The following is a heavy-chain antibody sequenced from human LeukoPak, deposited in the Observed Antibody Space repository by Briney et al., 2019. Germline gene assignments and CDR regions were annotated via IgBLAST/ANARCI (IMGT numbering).Heavy chain of an antibody. V-gene: IGHV3-30*18. J-gene: IGHJ5*02. CDR1: GITFSTQG. CDR2: TSFDGTNK. Sequence: GGSLRLSCAASGITFSTQGMHWVRQAPDKGLEWVALTSFDGTNKYYADSVKGRFTISRDNSKNTLYLQMNSLRVEDTAVYYCAKEARWELLTWGQGTLVTVSS. D-gene: IGHD1-26*01. CDR3: AKEARWELLT.